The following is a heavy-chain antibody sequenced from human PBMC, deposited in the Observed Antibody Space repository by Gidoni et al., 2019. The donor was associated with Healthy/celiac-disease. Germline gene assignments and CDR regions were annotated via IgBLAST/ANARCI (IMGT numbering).Heavy chain of an antibody. J-gene: IGHJ4*02. CDR1: GFSLSTSGMC. CDR2: IAWDDDK. CDR3: ARLSGGSCYSVVDY. V-gene: IGHV2-70*15. D-gene: IGHD2-15*01. Sequence: QVTLRESGPALVKPTQTLTLTCTFSGFSLSTSGMCVSWIRQPPGKALEWLARIAWDDDKYYSTSLKTRLTISKDTSKNQVVLTMTNMDPVDTATYYCARLSGGSCYSVVDYWGQGTLVTVSS.